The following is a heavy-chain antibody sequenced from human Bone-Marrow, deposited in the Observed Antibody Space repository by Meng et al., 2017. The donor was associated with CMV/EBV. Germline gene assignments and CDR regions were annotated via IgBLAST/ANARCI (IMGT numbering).Heavy chain of an antibody. V-gene: IGHV3-9*01. Sequence: SLKISCAASGFTFDDYAMHWVRQAPGKGLEWVSGISWNNGSIGYADSVKGRFTISRDNAKNSLYLQMNSLRAEDTALYYCAKDGNDFWSGSYGMDVWGQGTTVTVSS. CDR1: GFTFDDYA. CDR2: ISWNNGSI. D-gene: IGHD3-3*01. J-gene: IGHJ6*02. CDR3: AKDGNDFWSGSYGMDV.